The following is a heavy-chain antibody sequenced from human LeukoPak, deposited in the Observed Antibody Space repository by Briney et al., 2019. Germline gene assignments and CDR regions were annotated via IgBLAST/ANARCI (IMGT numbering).Heavy chain of an antibody. CDR3: ASSSWYGGKGIFDY. J-gene: IGHJ4*02. CDR1: GGTFSSYA. Sequence: SVKVSCKASGGTFSSYAISWVRQAPGQGLEWMGRIIPIFGTANYAQKFQGRVTITTDESTSTAYMELSSLRSEDTAVYYCASSSWYGGKGIFDYWGQGTLVTVSS. D-gene: IGHD6-13*01. V-gene: IGHV1-69*05. CDR2: IIPIFGTA.